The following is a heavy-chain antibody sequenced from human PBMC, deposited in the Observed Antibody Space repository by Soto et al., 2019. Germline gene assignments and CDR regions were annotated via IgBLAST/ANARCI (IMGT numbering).Heavy chain of an antibody. D-gene: IGHD2-15*01. Sequence: GGSLRLSCAASGFTFSSYAMSWVRQAPGKGLEWVSAISGSGGSTYYADSVKGRFTISRDNSKNTLYLQMNSLRAEDTAVYYCAKDNKVSYSSYYYYGMDVWGQGTTVTVSS. J-gene: IGHJ6*02. CDR1: GFTFSSYA. V-gene: IGHV3-23*01. CDR3: AKDNKVSYSSYYYYGMDV. CDR2: ISGSGGST.